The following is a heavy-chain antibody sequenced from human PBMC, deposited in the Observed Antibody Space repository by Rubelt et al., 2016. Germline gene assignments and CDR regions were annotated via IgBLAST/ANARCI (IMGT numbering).Heavy chain of an antibody. D-gene: IGHD3-22*01. J-gene: IGHJ4*02. CDR3: AAAPDSSGYYGNFDY. V-gene: IGHV4-39*01. CDR1: GGSISSYSHF. Sequence: QVQLQESGPGLVKPSETLSLTCTVSGGSISSYSHFWGWIRQSPGTGLEWIGSVYYTGSAYYNPSPKSRVTISGDTSKNQFSLKLCSGTAADTAVYYCAAAPDSSGYYGNFDYWGQGTLVTVSS. CDR2: VYYTGSA.